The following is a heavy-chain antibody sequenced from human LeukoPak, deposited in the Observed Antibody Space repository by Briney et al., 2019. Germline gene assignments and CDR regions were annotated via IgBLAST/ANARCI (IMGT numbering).Heavy chain of an antibody. D-gene: IGHD3-10*02. J-gene: IGHJ6*04. CDR1: GFTFSNYG. CDR2: FSDSGGST. Sequence: GGALRLSCAASGFTFSNYGMSWVRQAPGKGLEWVSAFSDSGGSTYYADSVKGRFTISRDNAKNSLYLQMNSLRAEDTAVYYCAELGITMIGGVWGKGTTVTISS. V-gene: IGHV3-23*01. CDR3: AELGITMIGGV.